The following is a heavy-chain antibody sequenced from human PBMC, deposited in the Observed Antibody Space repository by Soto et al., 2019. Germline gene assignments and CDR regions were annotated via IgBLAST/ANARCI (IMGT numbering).Heavy chain of an antibody. V-gene: IGHV1-8*01. D-gene: IGHD2-15*01. CDR2: MNPNSGNT. J-gene: IGHJ6*03. CDR3: ARGGMVAKTYYYYYYYMDV. CDR1: GYTFTTFY. Sequence: GESLKVSCKASGYTFTTFYINWVRQVTGKGLEWMGWMNPNSGNTGYAQKFQGRVTMTRNTSTSTAYMELSSLRSEDTAVYYRARGGMVAKTYYYYYYYMDVWGKGTKVTVSS.